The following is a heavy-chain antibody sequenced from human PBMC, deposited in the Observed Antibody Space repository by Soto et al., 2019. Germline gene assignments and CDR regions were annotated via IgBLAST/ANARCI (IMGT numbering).Heavy chain of an antibody. CDR2: TYYRSKWYN. D-gene: IGHD5-12*01. CDR3: ARDRFFRGVWWLWGYFDY. J-gene: IGHJ4*02. CDR1: GDSVSSNSAA. Sequence: SQTLSLTCAISGDSVSSNSAAWNWIRQSPSRGLEWLGRTYYRSKWYNDYAVSVKSRITINPDTSKNQFSLQLNSVTPEDTAVYYCARDRFFRGVWWLWGYFDYWGQGTLVTVSS. V-gene: IGHV6-1*01.